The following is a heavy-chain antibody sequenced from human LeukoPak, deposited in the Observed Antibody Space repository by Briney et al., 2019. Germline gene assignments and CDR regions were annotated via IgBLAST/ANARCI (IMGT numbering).Heavy chain of an antibody. Sequence: PGGSLRLSCAAFGFTFSSYGMHWVRQAPGKGLEWVAFIRYDGSNEFYADSVKGRFTISRDNVKNTLYLRMHSPRSEDTAVYYCAKDASVDYGDFHESFQHWGQGTLVSVSS. CDR1: GFTFSSYG. CDR3: AKDASVDYGDFHESFQH. CDR2: IRYDGSNE. D-gene: IGHD4-17*01. J-gene: IGHJ1*01. V-gene: IGHV3-30*02.